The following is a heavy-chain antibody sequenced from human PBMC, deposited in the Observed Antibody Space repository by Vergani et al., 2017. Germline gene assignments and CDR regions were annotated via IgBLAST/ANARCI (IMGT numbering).Heavy chain of an antibody. D-gene: IGHD3-10*01. Sequence: QVQLQQWGAGLLKPSETLSLTCAVYGRSFSGYYWSWIRQPPGKGLEWIGEINLSGSTNYNPSLKSRVTISGDTSKNQFSLKLNSVTAADTAVYYCGRVADFYGLESRLLDLWGQGILVTVSS. J-gene: IGHJ5*02. V-gene: IGHV4-34*01. CDR1: GRSFSGYY. CDR2: INLSGST. CDR3: GRVADFYGLESRLLDL.